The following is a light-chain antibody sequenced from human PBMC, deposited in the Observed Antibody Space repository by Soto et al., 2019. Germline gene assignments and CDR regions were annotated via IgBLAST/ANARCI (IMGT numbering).Light chain of an antibody. V-gene: IGLV2-14*01. J-gene: IGLJ1*01. Sequence: QPALTQPASMSGSPGQSITISCTGTSSDVGGYIYVSWYQQHPGKAPKLMIYYVTSRPSGVSYRFSGSKSGNTASLTISGLQAEDEADYYCSSYTTSSSYVFGTGTKVTVL. CDR3: SSYTTSSSYV. CDR2: YVT. CDR1: SSDVGGYIY.